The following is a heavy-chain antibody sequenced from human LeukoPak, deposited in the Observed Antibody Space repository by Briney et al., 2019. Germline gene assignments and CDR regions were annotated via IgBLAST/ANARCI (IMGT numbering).Heavy chain of an antibody. V-gene: IGHV4-39*07. CDR2: IFYSGSA. CDR3: ATTHTYNWYDRWFAP. D-gene: IGHD1-20*01. CDR1: GGSIGSSSYY. J-gene: IGHJ5*02. Sequence: PSETLSLTCTVSGGSIGSSSYYWGWIRQPPGQGLEWIGIIFYSGSAYYNPSLKSRVTISVDTSKNQFSLKLSSVTAADTAVYYCATTHTYNWYDRWFAPWGQGTLVTVSS.